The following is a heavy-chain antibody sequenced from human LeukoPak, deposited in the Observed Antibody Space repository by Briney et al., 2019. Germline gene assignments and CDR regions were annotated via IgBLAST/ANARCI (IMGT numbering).Heavy chain of an antibody. CDR3: ARGPYDSSGYYYAWFDP. Sequence: AASVTVSCKASGGTFSSYAISWVRQAPGQGLEWMGGIIPIFGTANYAQKFQGRVTITTDESTSTAYMELSSLRSEDTAVYYCARGPYDSSGYYYAWFDPWGQGTLVTVSS. J-gene: IGHJ5*02. V-gene: IGHV1-69*05. CDR1: GGTFSSYA. CDR2: IIPIFGTA. D-gene: IGHD3-22*01.